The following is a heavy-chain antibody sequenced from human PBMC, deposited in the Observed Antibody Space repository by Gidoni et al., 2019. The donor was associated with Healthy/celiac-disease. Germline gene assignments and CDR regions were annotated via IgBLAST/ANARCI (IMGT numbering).Heavy chain of an antibody. Sequence: QVQLVQSGAAVKKPGASVKVSCKVSGYPLTELSMHWVRQAPGKGFEWMGGFDPEDGETIYAQKFQGRVTMTEDTSTDTAYMELSSLRSEDTSVYYCATWSPKLERLYYYYYYGMDVWGQGTTVTVSS. CDR3: ATWSPKLERLYYYYYYGMDV. V-gene: IGHV1-24*01. D-gene: IGHD1-1*01. CDR1: GYPLTELS. CDR2: FDPEDGET. J-gene: IGHJ6*02.